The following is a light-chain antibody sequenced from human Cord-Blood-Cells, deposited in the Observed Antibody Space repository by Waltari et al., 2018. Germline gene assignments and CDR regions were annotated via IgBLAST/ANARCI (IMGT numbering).Light chain of an antibody. CDR2: EVS. CDR1: SSDGGGYNY. Sequence: QSALTQPPSASGSPGQSVTIPCPGTSSDGGGYNYVSWYQQHPGKAPKLMIYEVSKRPSGVPDRFSGSKSGNTASLTVSGLQAEDEADYYCSSYAGSNNLVFGGGTKLTVL. V-gene: IGLV2-8*01. J-gene: IGLJ2*01. CDR3: SSYAGSNNLV.